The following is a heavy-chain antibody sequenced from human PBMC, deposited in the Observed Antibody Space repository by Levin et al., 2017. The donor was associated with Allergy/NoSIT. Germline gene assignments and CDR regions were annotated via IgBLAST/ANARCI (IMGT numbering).Heavy chain of an antibody. CDR1: GGSISSYY. Sequence: MASETLSLTCTVSGGSISSYYWSWIRQPPGKGLEWIGYIYYSGSTNYNPSLKSRVTISVDTSKNQFSLKLSSVTAADTAVYYCARVYYDSSGYYPHAFDIWGQGTMVTVSS. CDR2: IYYSGST. D-gene: IGHD3-22*01. V-gene: IGHV4-59*01. CDR3: ARVYYDSSGYYPHAFDI. J-gene: IGHJ3*02.